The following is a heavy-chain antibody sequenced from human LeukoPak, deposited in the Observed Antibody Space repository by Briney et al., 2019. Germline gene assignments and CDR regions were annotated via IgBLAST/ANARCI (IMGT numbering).Heavy chain of an antibody. J-gene: IGHJ4*02. CDR3: ARAGELWPTWDY. CDR1: GYTFTGYY. Sequence: ASVTVSSKASGYTFTGYYMHWVRQAPGQGLEGMGWINPNSGGTNYAQKFQGRVTMTRDTSISTAYMELSRLRSDDTAVYYCARAGELWPTWDYWGQGTLVTVSS. D-gene: IGHD3-16*01. V-gene: IGHV1-2*02. CDR2: INPNSGGT.